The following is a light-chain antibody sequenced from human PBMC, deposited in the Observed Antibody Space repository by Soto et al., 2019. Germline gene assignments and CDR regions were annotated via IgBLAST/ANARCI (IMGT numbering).Light chain of an antibody. CDR2: GAV. V-gene: IGKV1-39*01. CDR1: QSVSTY. CDR3: QQSETTPT. J-gene: IGKJ1*01. Sequence: DIQMTQSPSSLSASVGDRVTINCRASQSVSTYLNWYQQKPGKAPKLLIYGAVSLQSGVPSRFSGSGSGPDFTLIINSLQPEDFATYYCQQSETTPTFGQGTTLKIK.